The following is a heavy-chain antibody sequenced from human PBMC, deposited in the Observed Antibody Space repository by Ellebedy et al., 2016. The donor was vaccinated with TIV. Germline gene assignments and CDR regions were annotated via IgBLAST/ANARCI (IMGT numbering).Heavy chain of an antibody. J-gene: IGHJ4*02. V-gene: IGHV3-7*01. CDR2: INQGGSET. Sequence: PGGSLRLSCAASGFTFSRFWMAWVRQAPGKGLEWVATINQGGSETYYVDSVKGRFTISRDNSKNSLYLQMNSLRADYTALYYCASAARGSGAYESFWGQGTLVTVSS. D-gene: IGHD5-12*01. CDR3: ASAARGSGAYESF. CDR1: GFTFSRFW.